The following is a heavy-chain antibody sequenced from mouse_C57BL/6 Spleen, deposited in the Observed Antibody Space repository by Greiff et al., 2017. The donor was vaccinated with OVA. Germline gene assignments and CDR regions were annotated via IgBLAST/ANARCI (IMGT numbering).Heavy chain of an antibody. D-gene: IGHD2-3*01. Sequence: EVKVEESGGGLVKPGGSLKLSCAASGFTFSSYAMSWVRQTPEKRLEWVATISDGGSYTYYPDNVKGRFTISRDNAKNNLYLQMSHLKSEDTAMYYCARDQWLLGAMDYWGQGTSVTVSS. J-gene: IGHJ4*01. V-gene: IGHV5-4*01. CDR2: ISDGGSYT. CDR3: ARDQWLLGAMDY. CDR1: GFTFSSYA.